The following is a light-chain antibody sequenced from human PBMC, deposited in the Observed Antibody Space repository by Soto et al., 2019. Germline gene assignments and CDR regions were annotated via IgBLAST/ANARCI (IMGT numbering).Light chain of an antibody. V-gene: IGKV3-20*01. CDR2: GAV. CDR1: QNIRSNY. CDR3: QQYHSPPLT. Sequence: EIVLTQSPGTLSLSPGQRATLSCRASQNIRSNYVAWCQQTPGQAPRLLIYGAVNKASGIPDRFSGSGSGTEFTLTSSSLEPEDFVVYYCQQYHSPPLTFGQGTKVEIK. J-gene: IGKJ1*01.